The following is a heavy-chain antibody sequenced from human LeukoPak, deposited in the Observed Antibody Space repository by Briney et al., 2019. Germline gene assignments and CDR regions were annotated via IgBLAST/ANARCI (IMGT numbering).Heavy chain of an antibody. CDR3: ARHADPNYFDY. CDR2: IYYSGST. CDR1: GGSIITNSYY. Sequence: PSETLSLTCTVSGGSIITNSYYWGWIRQPPGKGLEWIGSIYYSGSTYNNPSLRSRVTISVDTSENQFSLKLTSVTAADTAVYYCARHADPNYFDYWGQGTLVTVSS. J-gene: IGHJ4*02. V-gene: IGHV4-39*01.